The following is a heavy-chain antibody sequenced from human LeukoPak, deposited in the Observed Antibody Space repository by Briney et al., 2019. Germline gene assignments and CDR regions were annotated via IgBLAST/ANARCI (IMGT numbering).Heavy chain of an antibody. CDR2: ISGSGGST. V-gene: IGHV3-23*01. CDR1: GFTFSSYG. D-gene: IGHD4-17*01. CDR3: ATRAYGDYRNFDY. Sequence: TGGSLRLSCAASGFTFSSYGMSWVRQAPGKGLEWVSAISGSGGSTYYADSVKGRFTISRDNSKNTLYLQMNSLRAEDTAVYYCATRAYGDYRNFDYWGQGTLVTVSS. J-gene: IGHJ4*02.